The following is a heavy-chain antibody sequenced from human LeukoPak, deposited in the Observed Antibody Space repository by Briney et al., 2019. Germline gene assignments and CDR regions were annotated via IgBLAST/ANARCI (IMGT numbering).Heavy chain of an antibody. CDR2: IKQDGSEK. CDR3: ARRYHYYDSSGRFDY. V-gene: IGHV3-7*01. CDR1: GFTFRSYW. Sequence: GALRLSCAASGFTFRSYWMSWVRQAPGKGLEWMANIKQDGSEKYYADSVKGRFTISRGKAKNSLYLRMNSLRAEDTAVYYCARRYHYYDSSGRFDYWGQGTLVTVSS. D-gene: IGHD3-22*01. J-gene: IGHJ4*02.